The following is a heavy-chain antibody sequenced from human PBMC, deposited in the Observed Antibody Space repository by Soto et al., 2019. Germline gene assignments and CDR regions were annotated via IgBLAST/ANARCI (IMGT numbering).Heavy chain of an antibody. J-gene: IGHJ4*02. V-gene: IGHV4-39*01. CDR3: ARHEAWVVGRAFDY. D-gene: IGHD1-26*01. CDR2: IYYSGST. CDR1: GGSISSSSYY. Sequence: QLQLQESGPGLVKPSETLSLTCTVSGGSISSSSYYWGWIRQPPGKGLEWIGSIYYSGSTYYNPSLKSRVTISVDTSKNQFSLKLSSVTAADTAVYYCARHEAWVVGRAFDYWGQGTLVTVSS.